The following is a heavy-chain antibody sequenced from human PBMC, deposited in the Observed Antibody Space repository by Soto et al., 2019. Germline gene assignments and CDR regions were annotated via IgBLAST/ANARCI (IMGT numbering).Heavy chain of an antibody. J-gene: IGHJ6*02. Sequence: EVQLVESGGGLVQPGGSLRLSCAASGFTFSSYSMNWVRPAPGKGLEWVSYISSSSSTIYYADYVKGRFTISRDNAKNSLYLQMNSLRDEDTAVYYCARADYYDSSGYYSLGLYYYGMDVWGQGTTVTVSS. V-gene: IGHV3-48*02. D-gene: IGHD3-22*01. CDR3: ARADYYDSSGYYSLGLYYYGMDV. CDR2: ISSSSSTI. CDR1: GFTFSSYS.